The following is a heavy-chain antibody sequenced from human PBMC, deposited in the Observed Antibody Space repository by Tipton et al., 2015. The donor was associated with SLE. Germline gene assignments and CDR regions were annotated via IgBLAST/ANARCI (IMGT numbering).Heavy chain of an antibody. V-gene: IGHV3-9*01. CDR2: ISWNSDNI. J-gene: IGHJ4*02. CDR1: GFTFDDYA. CDR3: TRGAMGYDVLTGYPNFDL. D-gene: IGHD3-9*01. Sequence: SLRLSCAVSGFTFDDYAMHWVRQAPGKGLEWVSGISWNSDNIGYADSVKGRFTISRDNAKNSLYLQMNSLRAEDTAVYYCTRGAMGYDVLTGYPNFDLWGQGALVTVSS.